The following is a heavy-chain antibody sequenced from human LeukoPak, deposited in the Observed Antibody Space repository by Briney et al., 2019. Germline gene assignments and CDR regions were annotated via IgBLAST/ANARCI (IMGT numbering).Heavy chain of an antibody. CDR2: INHSGST. J-gene: IGHJ4*02. D-gene: IGHD4-23*01. Sequence: SETLSLTCAVYGGSFSVYYWSWIRQPPGKGLEWIGEINHSGSTNYNPSLKSRVTISVDTSKNQFSLKLSSVTAADTAVYYCARGGNSSHFDYWGQGTLVTDSS. CDR3: ARGGNSSHFDY. CDR1: GGSFSVYY. V-gene: IGHV4-34*01.